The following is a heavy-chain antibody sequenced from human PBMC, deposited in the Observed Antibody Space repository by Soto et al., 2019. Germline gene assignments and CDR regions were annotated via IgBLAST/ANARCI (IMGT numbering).Heavy chain of an antibody. CDR2: IKEDGSEK. J-gene: IGHJ6*02. D-gene: IGHD3-3*01. Sequence: GGSLRLSCTASGFTFTKYWMNWVRQAPGKGLEWLANIKEDGSEKFYVDSVKGRFTISRDNAQNSVYLQMNSLRAEDTAVYYCARDXGGVGYYTGPYYYGMDVWGQGTTVTVSS. V-gene: IGHV3-7*03. CDR3: ARDXGGVGYYTGPYYYGMDV. CDR1: GFTFTKYW.